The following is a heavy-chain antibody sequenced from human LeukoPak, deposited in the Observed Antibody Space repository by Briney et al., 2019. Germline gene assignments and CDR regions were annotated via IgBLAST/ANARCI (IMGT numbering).Heavy chain of an antibody. Sequence: SETLSLTCGVSGASISRSTWWSWVRQPPEKGLEWIGEIDHSGNTNYSPSLKSRVTISVDKSNNQFSLKLNYVTAADTAVYYCASRGGGSGHPYYFDYWGQGTLVTVSS. D-gene: IGHD3-16*01. CDR3: ASRGGGSGHPYYFDY. CDR2: IDHSGNT. CDR1: GASISRSTW. J-gene: IGHJ4*02. V-gene: IGHV4-4*02.